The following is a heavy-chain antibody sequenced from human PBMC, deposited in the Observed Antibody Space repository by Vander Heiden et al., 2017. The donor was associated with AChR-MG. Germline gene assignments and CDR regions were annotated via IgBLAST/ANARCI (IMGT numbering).Heavy chain of an antibody. CDR3: VRGLGDF. Sequence: EVPLVESGGGLVQPGGSLRLSCAATGFTFSTDWMHWVRQVPGKGLVWVSRINSDGTLITYADSVKGRFTISRDNAKKTMYMKMNSLRAEDTAGYYCVRGLGDFWGQGTLVTVSS. V-gene: IGHV3-74*01. CDR1: GFTFSTDW. CDR2: INSDGTLI. J-gene: IGHJ4*02.